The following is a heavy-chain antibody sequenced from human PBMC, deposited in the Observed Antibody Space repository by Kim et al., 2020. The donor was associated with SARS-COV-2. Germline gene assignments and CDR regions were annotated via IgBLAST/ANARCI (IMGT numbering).Heavy chain of an antibody. D-gene: IGHD6-13*01. CDR3: ARRSSSWYAFDY. CDR1: GYTFTDSY. V-gene: IGHV1-2*02. Sequence: ASVKVSCKASGYTFTDSYMHWVRQAPGQGLEWMGWINPNSGDTTYAQKFQGRVTMTRDTSISTAYMELSRLTSDDTAVYYSARRSSSWYAFDYWGQGTLVTVSS. J-gene: IGHJ4*02. CDR2: INPNSGDT.